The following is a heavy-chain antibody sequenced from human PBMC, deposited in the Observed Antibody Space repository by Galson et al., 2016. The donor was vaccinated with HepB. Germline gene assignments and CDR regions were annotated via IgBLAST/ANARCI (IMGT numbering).Heavy chain of an antibody. CDR3: ARSREYFGSGSYLDY. D-gene: IGHD3-10*01. Sequence: SLRLSCAASGFNFISYGMHWVRQAPGKGLEWVAVTWFDGNYKDYAESVKGRITVSRDNTKNTLSLRLDSLRAEDTAVYHCARSREYFGSGSYLDYWGQGTLVIVSS. CDR1: GFNFISYG. CDR2: TWFDGNYK. J-gene: IGHJ4*02. V-gene: IGHV3-33*01.